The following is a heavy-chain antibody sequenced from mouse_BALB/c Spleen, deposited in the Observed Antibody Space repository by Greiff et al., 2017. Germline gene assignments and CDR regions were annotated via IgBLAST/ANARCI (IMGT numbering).Heavy chain of an antibody. V-gene: IGHV1-7*01. J-gene: IGHJ2*01. CDR1: GYTFTSYW. Sequence: QVQLQQSGAELAKPGASVKMSCKASGYTFTSYWMHWVKQRPGQGLEWIGYINPSTGYTEYNQKFKDKATLTADKSSSTAYMQLSSLTSEDSAVYYCARGGRGYSDYWGQGTTLTVSS. CDR3: ARGGRGYSDY. D-gene: IGHD3-3*01. CDR2: INPSTGYT.